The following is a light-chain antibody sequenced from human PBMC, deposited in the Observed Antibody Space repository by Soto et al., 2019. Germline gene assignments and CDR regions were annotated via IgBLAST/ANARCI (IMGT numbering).Light chain of an antibody. Sequence: QSVLTQPPSVSGAPGQRVTISCTWSSSNIGAGYDVHWYQQLPGTAPKLLIYGNSNRPSGVPDRFSGSKSGTSASLAITGLQAEDEADYYCQSYASSLSGYVFGTGTKVTVL. V-gene: IGLV1-40*01. CDR3: QSYASSLSGYV. J-gene: IGLJ1*01. CDR1: SSNIGAGYD. CDR2: GNS.